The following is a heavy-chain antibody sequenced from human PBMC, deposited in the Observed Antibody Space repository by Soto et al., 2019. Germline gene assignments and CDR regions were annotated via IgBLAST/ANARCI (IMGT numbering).Heavy chain of an antibody. Sequence: TLSLTCSVSGGSISSDDYSWTWIRQPPGKGLAWIGYIHHSGSTYYNSSLRSRVTISVVRSRNQFALKLSSVPAADTAVYYCGSVRNSFGGNWFGPWGPGTLVTVSS. CDR2: IHHSGST. CDR1: GGSISSDDYS. V-gene: IGHV4-30-2*01. CDR3: GSVRNSFGGNWFGP. D-gene: IGHD2-15*01. J-gene: IGHJ5*02.